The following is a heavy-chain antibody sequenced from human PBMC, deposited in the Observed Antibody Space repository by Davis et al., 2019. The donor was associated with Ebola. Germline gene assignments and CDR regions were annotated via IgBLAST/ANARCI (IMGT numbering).Heavy chain of an antibody. CDR1: GESISSYY. J-gene: IGHJ6*03. V-gene: IGHV4-59*01. CDR2: IYYSGST. D-gene: IGHD2-21*01. CDR3: ARAKVWYYMDV. Sequence: PSETLSLTCTVSGESISSYYWSWIRQPPEKGLEWIGYIYYSGSTDYSPSLKSRVIISVDTSKNQFSLNLRSVTAADTAVYFCARAKVWYYMDVWGKGATVTVSS.